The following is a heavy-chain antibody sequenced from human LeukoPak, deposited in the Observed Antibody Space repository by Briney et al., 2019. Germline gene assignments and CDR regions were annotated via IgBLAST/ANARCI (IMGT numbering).Heavy chain of an antibody. CDR2: IYYSGNT. CDR1: GGSIRSSTYY. Sequence: PSETLSLTCTVSGGSIRSSTYYWGWIRQPPGKGLEWIGSIYYSGNTYYNPSLKSRVTISVDTSKNQFSLKLRSVTAADTAVYYCARLLGRSHYMDVRGKGTTVTVSS. J-gene: IGHJ6*03. V-gene: IGHV4-39*01. D-gene: IGHD3-16*01. CDR3: ARLLGRSHYMDV.